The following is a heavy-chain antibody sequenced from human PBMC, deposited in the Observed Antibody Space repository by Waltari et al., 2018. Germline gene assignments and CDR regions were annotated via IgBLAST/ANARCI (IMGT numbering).Heavy chain of an antibody. CDR2: ISAYNGNT. J-gene: IGHJ4*02. D-gene: IGHD6-19*01. V-gene: IGHV1-18*01. CDR3: ARVGLLIAVAAPEYY. Sequence: QVQLVQSGAEVKKPGASVKVSCKASGYTFTSYGISWVRQAPGQGLEWMGWISAYNGNTNYEQNVKGRVTITTDTSTSTAYMELRSLRSDDTAVYYCARVGLLIAVAAPEYYWGQGTLVTVSS. CDR1: GYTFTSYG.